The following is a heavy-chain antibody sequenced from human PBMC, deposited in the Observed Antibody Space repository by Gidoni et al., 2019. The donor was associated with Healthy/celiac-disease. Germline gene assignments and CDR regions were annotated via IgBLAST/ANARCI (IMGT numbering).Heavy chain of an antibody. CDR2: IIPIFGTA. J-gene: IGHJ6*02. CDR1: GGTVSSYA. V-gene: IGHV1-69*12. CDR3: AGPSGSYSYYYYGMDV. D-gene: IGHD1-26*01. Sequence: QVQLVQSGAEVKKPGSSVKVSCKASGGTVSSYAISWVRQAPGQGLEWMGGIIPIFGTANYAQKFQGRVTITADESTSTAYMELSSLRSEDTAVYYCAGPSGSYSYYYYGMDVWGQGTTVTVSS.